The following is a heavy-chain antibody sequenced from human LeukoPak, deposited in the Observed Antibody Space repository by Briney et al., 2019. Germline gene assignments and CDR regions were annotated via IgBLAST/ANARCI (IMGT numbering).Heavy chain of an antibody. J-gene: IGHJ4*02. D-gene: IGHD5-12*01. Sequence: ASVKVSCKASGYTFTSYYMHWVRQAPGQGLEWMGWINPNSGGTNYAQKFQGRVTMTRDTSISTAYMELSRLRSDDTAVYYCARVGGQVPTSPAFDYWGQGTLVTVSS. CDR2: INPNSGGT. CDR1: GYTFTSYY. V-gene: IGHV1-2*02. CDR3: ARVGGQVPTSPAFDY.